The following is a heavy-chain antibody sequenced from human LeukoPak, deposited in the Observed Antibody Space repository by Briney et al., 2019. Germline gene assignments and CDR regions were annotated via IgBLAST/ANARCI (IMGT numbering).Heavy chain of an antibody. Sequence: GGSLRLSCADSGFTFSNYSMNWVRQAPGKGLEWVSYISSGGRTIYYADSVKGRFTFSRDNAKNSLYLQMNSLRAEDTAVYYCARVSESYHDYWGQGTLVTVSS. CDR1: GFTFSNYS. V-gene: IGHV3-48*04. CDR2: ISSGGRTI. J-gene: IGHJ4*02. CDR3: ARVSESYHDY. D-gene: IGHD1-26*01.